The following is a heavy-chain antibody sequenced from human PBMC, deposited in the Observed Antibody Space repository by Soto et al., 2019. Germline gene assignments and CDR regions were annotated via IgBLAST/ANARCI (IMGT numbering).Heavy chain of an antibody. J-gene: IGHJ5*01. Sequence: VPLLESGGGLVQPGGSLRLSFAASGFTFNTFEMSWVRQAPGRGLEWVSFISDDSSRTYYADAVKGRFTISRDNSKYTLYLQMNSLTAEDTAVYACVKGGWLDFWGQGTLVTVSS. CDR1: GFTFNTFE. CDR3: VKGGWLDF. D-gene: IGHD3-16*01. CDR2: ISDDSSRT. V-gene: IGHV3-23*01.